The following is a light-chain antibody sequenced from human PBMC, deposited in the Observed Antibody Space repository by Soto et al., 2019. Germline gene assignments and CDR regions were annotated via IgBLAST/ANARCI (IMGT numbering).Light chain of an antibody. J-gene: IGKJ1*01. CDR1: QSISIN. Sequence: EIVMTQSPATLSVSPGERATLSCRASQSISINLAWYQQKPGQAPRLLIYAASTRATGIPARFSGSGSGTEFTLTISSLQSEDFAVYYCQHYNNWPPWIFGQGTKVEIK. CDR2: AAS. CDR3: QHYNNWPPWI. V-gene: IGKV3-15*01.